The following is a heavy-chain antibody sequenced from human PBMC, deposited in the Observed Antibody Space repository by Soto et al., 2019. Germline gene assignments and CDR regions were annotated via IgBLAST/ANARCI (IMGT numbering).Heavy chain of an antibody. Sequence: EVVLLESGGGLVQPGGSLRLSCAASGFTFSFYPMSWVRQAPGKGLEWVSTISDAAGSAYYVDSVKGRFTISRDNSKKTLYLQMNSLRAEDSAVYNCARPYGGKIGDAPDLWGPGTMVTVSS. V-gene: IGHV3-23*01. CDR3: ARPYGGKIGDAPDL. J-gene: IGHJ3*01. D-gene: IGHD4-17*01. CDR1: GFTFSFYP. CDR2: ISDAAGSA.